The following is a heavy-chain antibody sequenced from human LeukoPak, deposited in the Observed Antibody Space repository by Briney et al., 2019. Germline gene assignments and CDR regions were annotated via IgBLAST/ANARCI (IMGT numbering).Heavy chain of an antibody. V-gene: IGHV4-4*02. Sequence: PSGTLSLTCAVSGGSISSSNWWSWVRQPPGKGLEWIGEIYHSGSTYYNPSLKSRVTISVDKSKNQFSLKLSSVTAADTAVYYCARALVGATYYWYFDLWGRGTLVTVSS. CDR3: ARALVGATYYWYFDL. CDR2: IYHSGST. CDR1: GGSISSSNW. J-gene: IGHJ2*01. D-gene: IGHD1-26*01.